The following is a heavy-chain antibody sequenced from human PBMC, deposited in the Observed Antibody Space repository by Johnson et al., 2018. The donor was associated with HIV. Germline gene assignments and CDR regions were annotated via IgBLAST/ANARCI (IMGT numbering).Heavy chain of an antibody. V-gene: IGHV3-66*01. D-gene: IGHD1-26*01. CDR2: IYSGGST. Sequence: EVQLVESGGGLVQSGGSLRLACVASGFTVSSNYMSWVRQAPGKGLAWVSVIYSGGSTYYADSVKGRFTISRDNSKNTLYLQMNSLRAEDTGVYYCARSRGGSSEDGFDSGGQGTIGNVSS. J-gene: IGHJ3*02. CDR1: GFTVSSNY. CDR3: ARSRGGSSEDGFDS.